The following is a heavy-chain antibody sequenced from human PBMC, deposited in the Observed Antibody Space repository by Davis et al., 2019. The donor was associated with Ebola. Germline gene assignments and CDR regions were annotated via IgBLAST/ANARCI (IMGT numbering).Heavy chain of an antibody. Sequence: ASVKVSCKASGYTFTSYGISWVRQAPGQGLEWMGIINPSGGSTSYAQKFQGRVTMTRDTSTSTVYMELSSLRSEDTAVYYCARVGSGWYYYDYWGQGTLVTVSS. D-gene: IGHD6-19*01. J-gene: IGHJ4*02. CDR3: ARVGSGWYYYDY. V-gene: IGHV1-46*01. CDR1: GYTFTSYG. CDR2: INPSGGST.